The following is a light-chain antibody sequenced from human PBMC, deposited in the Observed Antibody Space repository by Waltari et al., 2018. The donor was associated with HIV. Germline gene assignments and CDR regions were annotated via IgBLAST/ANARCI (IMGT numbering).Light chain of an antibody. Sequence: QSALTQPPSASGSPGQSVTISCTGTSSDVGGYNYVSWYQQHPGKAPKLMIYEVSTRPSGVPDRFSGSKSGNTASLTVSGLQAEEEADYYCSSYAGSNNYVVFGGGTKLTVL. V-gene: IGLV2-8*01. J-gene: IGLJ2*01. CDR2: EVS. CDR3: SSYAGSNNYVV. CDR1: SSDVGGYNY.